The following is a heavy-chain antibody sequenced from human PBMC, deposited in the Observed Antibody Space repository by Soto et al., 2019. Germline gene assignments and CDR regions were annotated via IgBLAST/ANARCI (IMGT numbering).Heavy chain of an antibody. CDR1: GFTFISYA. V-gene: IGHV3-23*01. D-gene: IGHD3-10*01. CDR3: AKDVVYGSGSYYSDD. J-gene: IGHJ4*02. Sequence: EVQLLESGGGLVQPGGSLRLSCAASGFTFISYAMSWVRQAPGKGLEWVSTTSSSGGSTYYADSVKGRFTISRDNSKNTFYLQMNSLRAEDMAVYYCAKDVVYGSGSYYSDDWGQGTLVTVSS. CDR2: TSSSGGST.